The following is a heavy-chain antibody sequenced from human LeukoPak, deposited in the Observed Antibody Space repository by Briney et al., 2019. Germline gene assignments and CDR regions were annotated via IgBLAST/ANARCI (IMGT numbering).Heavy chain of an antibody. Sequence: SVKVSCKASGGTFSSYAISWVRQAPGQGLEWMGRIIPILGIANYAQKFQGRVTITADKSTSTAYMELSSLRSEDTAVYYCARRWYCSGGSCLFDPWGQGTLVTVSS. V-gene: IGHV1-69*04. J-gene: IGHJ5*02. CDR1: GGTFSSYA. D-gene: IGHD2-15*01. CDR2: IIPILGIA. CDR3: ARRWYCSGGSCLFDP.